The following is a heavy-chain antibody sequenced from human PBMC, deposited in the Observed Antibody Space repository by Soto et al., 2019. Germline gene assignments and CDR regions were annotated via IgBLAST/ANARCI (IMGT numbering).Heavy chain of an antibody. V-gene: IGHV3-73*01. Sequence: EAQLVESGGGLVQPGGSLKLSCAASGFTLSGSGIHWVRQASGKGLEWVGRIRSKANSYATAYAASVKGRFTVSRDDSKITAYLQMNSLEAEDTAVYYCTRLPEGTPTTFDIWGQGTVVIVSS. J-gene: IGHJ3*02. CDR1: GFTLSGSG. D-gene: IGHD1-26*01. CDR3: TRLPEGTPTTFDI. CDR2: IRSKANSYAT.